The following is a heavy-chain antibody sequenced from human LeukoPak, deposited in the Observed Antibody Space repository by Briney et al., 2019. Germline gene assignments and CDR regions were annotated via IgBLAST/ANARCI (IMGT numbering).Heavy chain of an antibody. CDR1: RYTFTGYY. CDR3: ARDINCSGGSCYGGENWFDP. J-gene: IGHJ5*02. CDR2: INPNSGGT. V-gene: IGHV1-2*02. Sequence: GASVKVSCKASRYTFTGYYMHWVRQAPGQGLEWMGWINPNSGGTNYAQKFQGRVTMTRDTSISTAYMELSRLRSDDTAVYYCARDINCSGGSCYGGENWFDPWGQGTLVTVSS. D-gene: IGHD2-15*01.